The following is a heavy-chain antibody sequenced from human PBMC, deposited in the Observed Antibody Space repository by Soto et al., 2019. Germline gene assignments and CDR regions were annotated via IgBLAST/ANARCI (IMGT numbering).Heavy chain of an antibody. CDR3: ARAVCRSTSCFSGYGMDV. Sequence: GGSLRLSCAASGFTFSSYGMHWVRQAPGKGLEWVAVIWYDGSNKYYADSVKGRFTISRDNSKNTLYLQMNSLRAEDTAVYYCARAVCRSTSCFSGYGMDVWGQGTTVTASS. CDR1: GFTFSSYG. CDR2: IWYDGSNK. V-gene: IGHV3-33*01. D-gene: IGHD2-2*01. J-gene: IGHJ6*02.